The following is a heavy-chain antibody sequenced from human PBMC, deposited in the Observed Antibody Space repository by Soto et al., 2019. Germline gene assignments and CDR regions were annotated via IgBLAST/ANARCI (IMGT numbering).Heavy chain of an antibody. D-gene: IGHD6-19*01. CDR2: IWYDGSNK. CDR3: ARDGPQRLDAFDI. J-gene: IGHJ3*02. CDR1: GFTFSSYG. V-gene: IGHV3-33*01. Sequence: GGSLRLSCAASGFTFSSYGMHWVRQAPGKGLEWVAVIWYDGSNKYYADSVKGRFTISRDNSKNTLYLQMNSLRAEDTAVYYCARDGPQRLDAFDIWGQGTMVTVSS.